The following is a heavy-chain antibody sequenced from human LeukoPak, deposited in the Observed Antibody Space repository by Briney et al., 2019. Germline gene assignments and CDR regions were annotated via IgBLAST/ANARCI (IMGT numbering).Heavy chain of an antibody. Sequence: RPGGSLRLSCATSGFTFSSSWMGSARQAPGKGLEWVSYIKQDGSEKYYVECVKGRFTISRENAKNSLYLKMNGLRAEDTAVYYCARDPCIAVAGTGYWGQGTLVTVSS. D-gene: IGHD6-19*01. CDR3: ARDPCIAVAGTGY. CDR2: IKQDGSEK. CDR1: GFTFSSSW. V-gene: IGHV3-7*01. J-gene: IGHJ4*02.